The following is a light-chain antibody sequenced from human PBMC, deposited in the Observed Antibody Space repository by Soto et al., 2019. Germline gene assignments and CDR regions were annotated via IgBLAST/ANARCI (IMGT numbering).Light chain of an antibody. CDR3: QQYSSYSPIT. Sequence: IQMTQSPSSLCASVLDIFTITFRASQGIRNDLGWYQQKPGKAPKRLIYAASSLQSGVPSRFSGTGSGTEFTLTINGLQPDDFATYYCQQYSSYSPITFGQGTRLEI. CDR2: AAS. CDR1: QGIRND. V-gene: IGKV1-17*01. J-gene: IGKJ5*01.